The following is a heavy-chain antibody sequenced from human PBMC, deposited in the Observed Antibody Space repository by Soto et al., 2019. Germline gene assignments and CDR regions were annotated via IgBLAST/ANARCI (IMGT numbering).Heavy chain of an antibody. CDR3: GRTEYGNGYFEP. V-gene: IGHV4-30-4*01. CDR2: IFYSGTA. J-gene: IGHJ5*02. Sequence: ASETLSLTCTVSGDSISSGNHYWSWIRQPPGKGLEWIGYIFYSGTAYYNPSLKSRLTISVDTSKNQFSLKLSSVTAADTAVYYCGRTEYGNGYFEPRGQGSLVTVSS. CDR1: GDSISSGNHY. D-gene: IGHD6-25*01.